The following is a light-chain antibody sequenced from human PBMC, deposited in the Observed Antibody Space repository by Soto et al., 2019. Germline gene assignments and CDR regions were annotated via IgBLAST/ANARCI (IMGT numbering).Light chain of an antibody. Sequence: NFMLTQPHSVSESPGKTVTISCTRSGGSIATNFVQWYQQRPGSAPTTVIYEDNQRSSGVPDRFSGSLDASSNSASLTISGLWTEDEADYYCQSYDNSNVVFGGGTKLTVL. CDR1: GGSIATNF. CDR2: EDN. J-gene: IGLJ2*01. V-gene: IGLV6-57*03. CDR3: QSYDNSNVV.